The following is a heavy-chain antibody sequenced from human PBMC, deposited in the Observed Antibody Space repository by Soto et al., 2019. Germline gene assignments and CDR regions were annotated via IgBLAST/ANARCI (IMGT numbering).Heavy chain of an antibody. CDR1: GFTFSSYA. Sequence: LRLSCAASGFTFSSYAMHWVRQAPGKGLEWVAVISYDGSNKYYADSVKGRFTISRDNSKNTLYLQMNSLRAEDTAVYYCARDIVVVPAADYYYGMDVWGQGTTVTVSS. V-gene: IGHV3-30-3*01. CDR3: ARDIVVVPAADYYYGMDV. CDR2: ISYDGSNK. J-gene: IGHJ6*02. D-gene: IGHD2-2*01.